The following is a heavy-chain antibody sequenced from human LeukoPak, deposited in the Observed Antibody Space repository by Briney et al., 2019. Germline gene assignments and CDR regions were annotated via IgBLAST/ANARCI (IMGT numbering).Heavy chain of an antibody. J-gene: IGHJ4*02. CDR2: INPNSGGT. Sequence: ASVKVSCKASGYTFTGYYMHWVRQAPGQGLEWMGWINPNSGGTNYAQKFQCRVTMTRDTSISTAYMELSRLRSDDTAVYYCARVPALVGALDYWGQGTLVTVSS. CDR1: GYTFTGYY. D-gene: IGHD1-26*01. V-gene: IGHV1-2*02. CDR3: ARVPALVGALDY.